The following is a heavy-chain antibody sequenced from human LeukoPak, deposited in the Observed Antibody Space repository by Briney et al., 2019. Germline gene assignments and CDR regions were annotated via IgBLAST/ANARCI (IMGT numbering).Heavy chain of an antibody. CDR2: IKQDGSEK. D-gene: IGHD2-8*01. J-gene: IGHJ4*02. Sequence: GSLKISCAASGFSFSSYWIGWVRQAPGKGLEWVANIKQDGSEKYYVDSVKGRFTISRDNAKNSLYLQMNSLRAEDTAVYYCARRASGEWCDYWGQGTLVTVSS. CDR1: GFSFSSYW. CDR3: ARRASGEWCDY. V-gene: IGHV3-7*02.